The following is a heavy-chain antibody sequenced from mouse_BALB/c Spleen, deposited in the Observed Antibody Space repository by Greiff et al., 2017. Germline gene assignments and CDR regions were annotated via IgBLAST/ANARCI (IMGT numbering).Heavy chain of an antibody. J-gene: IGHJ3*01. V-gene: IGHV14-1*02. CDR1: GFNFKDYY. Sequence: EVQLQQSGAELVRPGALVKLSCKASGFNFKDYYMHWVKQRPEQGLEWIGWIDPENGNTIYDPKFQGKASITADTSSNTAYLQLSSLTSEDTAVYYCAVGRGYGNPAYWGQGTLVTVSA. CDR3: AVGRGYGNPAY. CDR2: IDPENGNT. D-gene: IGHD2-10*02.